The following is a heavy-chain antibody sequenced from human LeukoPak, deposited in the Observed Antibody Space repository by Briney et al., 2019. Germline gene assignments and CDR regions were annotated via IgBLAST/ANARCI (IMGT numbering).Heavy chain of an antibody. D-gene: IGHD2-15*01. J-gene: IGHJ4*02. CDR1: VFTFSSYS. Sequence: GGSLRLSCAASVFTFSSYSMNWVRQAPGNGREWVSSISSSISYIYYADSVKGRFTISRDNAKNSLYLQMNSLRAEDTAVYYCARGLGYCSGGSCPRNTYFDYWGQGTLVTVSS. V-gene: IGHV3-21*01. CDR2: ISSSISYI. CDR3: ARGLGYCSGGSCPRNTYFDY.